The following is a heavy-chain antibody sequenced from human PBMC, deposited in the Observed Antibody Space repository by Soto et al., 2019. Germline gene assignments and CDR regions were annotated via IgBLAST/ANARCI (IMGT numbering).Heavy chain of an antibody. CDR3: ARVLVTGTGPGVWQLWTKKGGWFDP. J-gene: IGHJ5*02. Sequence: QVQLQESGPGLVKPSQTLSLTCNVSGGSISSGGYYWSWIRQHPGKGLEWIGYIYYSGSTYYNPSHKSRVTIAVDTSKNQFSLKLSSVTAADTAVYYCARVLVTGTGPGVWQLWTKKGGWFDPWGQGTLVTGSS. V-gene: IGHV4-31*03. CDR1: GGSISSGGYY. D-gene: IGHD5-18*01. CDR2: IYYSGST.